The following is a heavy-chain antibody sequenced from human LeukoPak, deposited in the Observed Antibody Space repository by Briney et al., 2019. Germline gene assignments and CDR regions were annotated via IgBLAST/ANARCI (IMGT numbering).Heavy chain of an antibody. CDR1: GFTFSSYG. J-gene: IGHJ4*02. CDR2: IRYDGSNK. Sequence: GGSLRLPCAASGFTFSSYGMHWVRQAPGKGLEWVAFIRYDGSNKYYADSVKGRFTISRDNSKNTLYLQMNSLRAEDTAVYYCAKFPRVVGAKIGWGQGTLVTVSS. CDR3: AKFPRVVGAKIG. V-gene: IGHV3-30*02. D-gene: IGHD1-26*01.